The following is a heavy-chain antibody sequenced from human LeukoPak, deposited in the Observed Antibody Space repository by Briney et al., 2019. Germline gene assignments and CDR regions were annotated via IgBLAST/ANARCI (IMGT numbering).Heavy chain of an antibody. J-gene: IGHJ6*03. Sequence: GGSLRLSCAASGFTFSSYAMHWVRQAPGKGLEWVAVISYDGSNKYYADSVKGRFTISRDNSKNTLYLQMNSLRAEDTAVYYCARAVGERYYYYYMDVWGKGTTVTVSS. CDR2: ISYDGSNK. CDR1: GFTFSSYA. CDR3: ARAVGERYYYYYMDV. D-gene: IGHD4-17*01. V-gene: IGHV3-30*04.